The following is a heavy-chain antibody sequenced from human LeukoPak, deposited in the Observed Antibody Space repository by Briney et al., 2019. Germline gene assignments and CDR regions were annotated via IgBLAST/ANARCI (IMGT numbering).Heavy chain of an antibody. V-gene: IGHV4-61*01. CDR2: IYYSGST. D-gene: IGHD6-13*01. CDR1: GGSISSSSYY. Sequence: SETLSLTCTVSGGSISSSSYYWSWIRQPPGKGLEWIGYIYYSGSTNYNPSLKSRVTISVDTSKNQFSLKLSSVTAADTAVYYCARGIAAAGSYYYYGMDVWGQGTTVTVSS. CDR3: ARGIAAAGSYYYYGMDV. J-gene: IGHJ6*02.